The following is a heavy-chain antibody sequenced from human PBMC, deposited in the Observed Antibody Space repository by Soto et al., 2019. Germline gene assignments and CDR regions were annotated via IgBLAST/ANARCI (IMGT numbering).Heavy chain of an antibody. D-gene: IGHD1-26*01. Sequence: ESLKISCKGSGYSFSNYWIGWVRQIPGKGLEWMGIIYPGDSDTRYSPSFQGQVTISVDKSISTAYLQWSSLKASDTAMYYCARRALVEDAFDIWGQGTMVTVSS. J-gene: IGHJ3*02. CDR2: IYPGDSDT. CDR3: ARRALVEDAFDI. CDR1: GYSFSNYW. V-gene: IGHV5-51*01.